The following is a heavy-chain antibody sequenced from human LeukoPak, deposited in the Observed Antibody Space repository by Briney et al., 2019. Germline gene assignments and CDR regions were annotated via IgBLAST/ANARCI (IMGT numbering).Heavy chain of an antibody. V-gene: IGHV4-38-2*02. D-gene: IGHD5-12*01. CDR1: GYSISSGYY. CDR2: IYHSGST. CDR3: ARDGDSGYDY. Sequence: SETLSLTCTVSGYSISSGYYWGWIRQPPGKGLEWIGSIYHSGSTYYNPSLKSRVTISVDTSKNQFSLKLSSVTAADTAVYYCARDGDSGYDYWGQGTLVTVSS. J-gene: IGHJ4*02.